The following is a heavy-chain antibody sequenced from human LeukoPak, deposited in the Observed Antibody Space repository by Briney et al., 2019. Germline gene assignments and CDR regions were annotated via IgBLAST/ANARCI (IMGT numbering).Heavy chain of an antibody. D-gene: IGHD3-10*01. V-gene: IGHV3-7*01. Sequence: GGSLRLSCAASGFTFSSYSMNWVRQAPGRGLECVANIKQDGSEKNYVDSVKGRFTISRDNAENSLSLQMNSLRAEDTAIYFCTRDGRYGAGTSDYWGQGALVTVSS. CDR1: GFTFSSYS. CDR3: TRDGRYGAGTSDY. J-gene: IGHJ4*02. CDR2: IKQDGSEK.